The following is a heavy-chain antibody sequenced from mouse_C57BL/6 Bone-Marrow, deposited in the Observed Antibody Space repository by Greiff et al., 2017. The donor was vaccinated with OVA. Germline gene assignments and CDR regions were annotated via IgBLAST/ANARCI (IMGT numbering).Heavy chain of an antibody. CDR1: GFSFNTYA. Sequence: DVKLVESGGGLVQPKGSLKLSCAASGFSFNTYAMNWVRQAPGKGLEWVARIRSKSNNYATYYADSVKDRFTISRDDSESMLYLQMNNLKTEDTAMYYCVRHTGLLEWYFDVWGTGTTVTVSS. CDR2: IRSKSNNYAT. CDR3: VRHTGLLEWYFDV. V-gene: IGHV10-1*01. J-gene: IGHJ1*03. D-gene: IGHD2-3*01.